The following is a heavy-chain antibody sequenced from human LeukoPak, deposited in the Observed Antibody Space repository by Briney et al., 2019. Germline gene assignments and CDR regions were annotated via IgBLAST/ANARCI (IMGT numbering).Heavy chain of an antibody. CDR3: ARDPKGRGYSGYGDY. V-gene: IGHV1-46*01. J-gene: IGHJ4*02. D-gene: IGHD5-12*01. Sequence: GASVKVSCKTSGYIFTNYDINWVRQATGHGLEWMGIINPSGGSTSYAQKFQGRVTMTRDTSTSTVYMELSSLRSEDTAVYYCARDPKGRGYSGYGDYWGQGTLVTVSS. CDR2: INPSGGST. CDR1: GYIFTNYD.